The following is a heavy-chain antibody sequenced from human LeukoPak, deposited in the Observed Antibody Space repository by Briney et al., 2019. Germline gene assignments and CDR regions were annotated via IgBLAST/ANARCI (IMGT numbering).Heavy chain of an antibody. J-gene: IGHJ4*02. Sequence: PSETLSLTCTVSSGSISTSNYYWGWVRQPPGKALEWIGNIFYSGSTYYSPSLKSRVTISLDTSRNQFSLKLNSVTAADTAVYYCAREDYGDEKFDYWGQGTLVTVSS. D-gene: IGHD4-17*01. CDR1: SGSISTSNYY. CDR2: IFYSGST. CDR3: AREDYGDEKFDY. V-gene: IGHV4-39*07.